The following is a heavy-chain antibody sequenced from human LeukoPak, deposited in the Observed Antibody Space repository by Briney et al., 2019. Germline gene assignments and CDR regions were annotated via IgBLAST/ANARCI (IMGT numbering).Heavy chain of an antibody. V-gene: IGHV3-48*04. CDR3: ARDFDYGDYIDF. J-gene: IGHJ4*02. CDR1: GFTFSTYT. CDR2: ISSGGLTI. D-gene: IGHD4/OR15-4a*01. Sequence: LPGGSLRLSCVASGFTFSTYTFNWVRQAPGKGLEWLSYISSGGLTIFYADSVKGRFTISRDNTKNSIFLDMTSLRAEDTAVYYCARDFDYGDYIDFWGQGTLVAVSS.